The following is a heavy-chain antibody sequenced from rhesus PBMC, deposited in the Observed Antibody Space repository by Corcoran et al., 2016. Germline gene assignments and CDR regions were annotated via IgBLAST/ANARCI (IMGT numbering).Heavy chain of an antibody. CDR3: VRDNNNYVYWYFDL. V-gene: IGHV4-122*02. CDR1: GYSISSGYG. Sequence: QLQLQESGPGLVKPSETLSLTCAVSGYSISSGYGWSWIRQSPGKGLECIAFISYSGRTSYNPSLKMRVTISRDTSKNQFSLNLNSVTAADTAVYYCVRDNNNYVYWYFDLWGPGTPITISS. D-gene: IGHD3-22*01. J-gene: IGHJ2*01. CDR2: ISYSGRT.